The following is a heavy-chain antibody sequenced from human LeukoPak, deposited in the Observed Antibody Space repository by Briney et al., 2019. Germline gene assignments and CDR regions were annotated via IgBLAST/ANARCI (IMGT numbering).Heavy chain of an antibody. CDR2: ISSRSTYI. CDR3: ATSMAQDVDAFHI. CDR1: GFTFSSYG. J-gene: IGHJ3*02. V-gene: IGHV3-21*01. D-gene: IGHD2-21*01. Sequence: GGSLRLSCAASGFTFSSYGMHWVRQAPGKGLEWVSSISSRSTYIYYADSVKGRFTISRDNAKNSLYLQMNNLRAEDTAMFYCATSMAQDVDAFHIWGQGTMVTVSS.